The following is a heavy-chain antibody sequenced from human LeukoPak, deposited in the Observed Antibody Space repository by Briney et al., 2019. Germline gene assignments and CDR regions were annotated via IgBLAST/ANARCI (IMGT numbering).Heavy chain of an antibody. D-gene: IGHD6-19*01. Sequence: SETLSLTCTVSGGSISSYYWSWIRQPAGKGLEWIGRIYTSGSTNYNPSLKSRVTMSVDTSKNQFSLKLSSVTAADTAVYYCARSAPLPSSGWAFDIWGQGTLVTVSS. CDR2: IYTSGST. J-gene: IGHJ3*02. CDR1: GGSISSYY. V-gene: IGHV4-4*07. CDR3: ARSAPLPSSGWAFDI.